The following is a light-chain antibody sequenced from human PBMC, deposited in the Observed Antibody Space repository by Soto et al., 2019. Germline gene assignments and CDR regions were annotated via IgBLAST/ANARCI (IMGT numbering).Light chain of an antibody. CDR3: QQYCFSPFT. V-gene: IGKV3-20*01. CDR1: QSITSSY. CDR2: DVS. J-gene: IGKJ3*01. Sequence: EIVLTQSPGTLSLSPGARATLSCRASQSITSSYLAWYQQKPGQAPRLLMYDVSSRATGIPDRFRGTGSGTDFTLTITRLEPEDFAVYYCQQYCFSPFTFGPGTKVDI.